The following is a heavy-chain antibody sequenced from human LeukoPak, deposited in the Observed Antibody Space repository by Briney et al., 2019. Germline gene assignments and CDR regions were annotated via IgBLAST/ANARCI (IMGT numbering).Heavy chain of an antibody. V-gene: IGHV3-23*01. Sequence: GSLRLSCAASGFTFSSYAMSWVRQAPGKGLEWVSAISGSGGSTYYADSVKGRFTISRDNSRNTLYLQMNSLRAEDTAVYYCAKDRSSGWYWGWFDPWGQGTLVTVSS. D-gene: IGHD6-19*01. CDR1: GFTFSSYA. CDR3: AKDRSSGWYWGWFDP. CDR2: ISGSGGST. J-gene: IGHJ5*02.